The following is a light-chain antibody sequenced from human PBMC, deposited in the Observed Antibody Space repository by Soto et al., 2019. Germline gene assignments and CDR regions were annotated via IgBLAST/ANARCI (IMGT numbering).Light chain of an antibody. Sequence: EIVLTQSPATLSLSPGARATLSCRASQSVSSYLAWYHQKPGQAPRLLISDASNRATGIPARFIGSGSGTDFTLAISSLEPEDLAVYDCQQLSNWRPITFGQGTRREI. CDR1: QSVSSY. CDR2: DAS. J-gene: IGKJ5*01. CDR3: QQLSNWRPIT. V-gene: IGKV3-11*01.